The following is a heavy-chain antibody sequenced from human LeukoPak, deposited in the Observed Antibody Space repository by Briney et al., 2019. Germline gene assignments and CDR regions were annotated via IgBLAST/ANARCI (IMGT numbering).Heavy chain of an antibody. Sequence: ASVKVSCKASGYTFTSYGISWVRQAPGQGLEWMGWISAYNGNTNYAQNLQGRVTLTTDTSTGTAYMELRSLRSDDTAVYYCARRKAIVVSGNDFWGQGTLVTVSS. CDR2: ISAYNGNT. D-gene: IGHD6-19*01. J-gene: IGHJ4*02. V-gene: IGHV1-18*01. CDR3: ARRKAIVVSGNDF. CDR1: GYTFTSYG.